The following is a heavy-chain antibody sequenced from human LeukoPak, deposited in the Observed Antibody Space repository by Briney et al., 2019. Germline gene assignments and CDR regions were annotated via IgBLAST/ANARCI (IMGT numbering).Heavy chain of an antibody. V-gene: IGHV1-2*06. J-gene: IGHJ6*04. CDR2: ISPNSGGT. CDR3: ARPGEAIFGVVISPVDV. CDR1: GYTFTGYY. D-gene: IGHD3-3*01. Sequence: ASVKVSCXASGYTFTGYYMHWVRQAPGQGLEWMGRISPNSGGTNYAQKFQGRITMTRDTSISTAYMELSRLRSDDTAVYYCARPGEAIFGVVISPVDVWGKGTTVTVSS.